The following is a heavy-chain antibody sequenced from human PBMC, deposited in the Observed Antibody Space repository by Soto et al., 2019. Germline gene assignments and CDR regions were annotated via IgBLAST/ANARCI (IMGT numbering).Heavy chain of an antibody. CDR1: GFTFSSYS. CDR2: ISSSSSTI. J-gene: IGHJ4*02. D-gene: IGHD3-9*01. Sequence: SGGSLRLSCAASGFTFSSYSMNWVRQAPGKGLEWVSYISSSSSTIYYADSVKGRFTISRDNAKNSLYLQMNSLRAEDTAVYYRATLTEYDILTGYSPGVAIRWGQGTLVTVSS. CDR3: ATLTEYDILTGYSPGVAIR. V-gene: IGHV3-48*01.